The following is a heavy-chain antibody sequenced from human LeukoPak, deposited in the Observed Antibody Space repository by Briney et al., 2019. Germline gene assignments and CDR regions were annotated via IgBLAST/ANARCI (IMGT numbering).Heavy chain of an antibody. CDR3: AADGIYDYVWGSYRADYYYGMDV. CDR1: GFTFTSSA. CDR2: IVVGSGNT. V-gene: IGHV1-58*01. J-gene: IGHJ6*04. Sequence: SVKVSCKASGFTFTSSAVQWVRQARGQRLEWIGWIVVGSGNTNYAQKFQERVTITRDMSTSTAYMELSGLRSEDTAVYYCAADGIYDYVWGSYRADYYYGMDVWGKGTTVTVSS. D-gene: IGHD3-16*02.